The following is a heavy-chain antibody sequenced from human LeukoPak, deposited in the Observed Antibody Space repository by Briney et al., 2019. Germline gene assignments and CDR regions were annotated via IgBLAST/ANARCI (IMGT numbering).Heavy chain of an antibody. D-gene: IGHD6-19*01. Sequence: SQTLSLTCSISGDSVSSNSAAWNWIRQSPSKGLEWLGRTYYRSKWYNYYAVSVKRRITINPDTSKNQFSLQLNSVTPEDTAVYYGARDFGVAVAGYYFDYWGQGTLVTVSS. CDR3: ARDFGVAVAGYYFDY. V-gene: IGHV6-1*01. CDR1: GDSVSSNSAA. CDR2: TYYRSKWYN. J-gene: IGHJ4*02.